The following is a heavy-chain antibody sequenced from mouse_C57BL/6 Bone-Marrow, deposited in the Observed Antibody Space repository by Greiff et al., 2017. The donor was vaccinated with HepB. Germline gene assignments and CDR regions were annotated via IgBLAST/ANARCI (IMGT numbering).Heavy chain of an antibody. CDR2: IWSGGST. D-gene: IGHD2-3*01. CDR3: ARDGDRGERYFDV. CDR1: GFSLTSYG. Sequence: QVHVKQSGPGLVQPSQSLSITCTVSGFSLTSYGVHWVRQSPGKGLEWLGVIWSGGSTDYNAAFISRMSISKDNSKSQVFFKMNSLQADDTAIYYCARDGDRGERYFDVWGTGTTVTVSS. J-gene: IGHJ1*03. V-gene: IGHV2-2*01.